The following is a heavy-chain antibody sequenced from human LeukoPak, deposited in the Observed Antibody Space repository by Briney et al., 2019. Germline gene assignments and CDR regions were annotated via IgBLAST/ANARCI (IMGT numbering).Heavy chain of an antibody. CDR1: GFTFSTYW. V-gene: IGHV3-7*01. J-gene: IGHJ4*02. CDR2: IKQDGSDK. Sequence: GGSLRLSCAASGFTFSTYWMSWVRQAPGKGLEWVANIKQDGSDKYYVDSVKGRFTISRDNSKNTLYLQMNSLRAEDTAVYYCAKGGYSYGYLDYWGQGTLVTVSS. D-gene: IGHD5-18*01. CDR3: AKGGYSYGYLDY.